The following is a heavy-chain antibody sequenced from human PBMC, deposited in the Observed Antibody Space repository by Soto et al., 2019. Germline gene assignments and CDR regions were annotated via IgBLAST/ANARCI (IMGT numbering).Heavy chain of an antibody. J-gene: IGHJ4*02. CDR2: IYHSGST. CDR1: GGSISSGGYS. CDR3: ARDHPHSYGVYYFDY. D-gene: IGHD5-18*01. Sequence: SETLSLTCAVSGGSISSGGYSWSWIRQPPGKGLEWIGYIYHSGSTYYNPSLKSRVTISVDRSKNQFSLKLTSVTAADTAVYYCARDHPHSYGVYYFDYWGQGTPVTVSS. V-gene: IGHV4-30-2*01.